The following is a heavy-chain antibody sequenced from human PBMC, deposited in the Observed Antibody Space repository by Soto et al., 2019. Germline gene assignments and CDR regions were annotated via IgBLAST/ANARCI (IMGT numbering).Heavy chain of an antibody. Sequence: PGGFLRLSCVASGFSFSRFGIHWVRQAPGKGLEWVAVVSSDGNTQYYADSVKGRFTISRDNSKNTLYLQMDSLRPADTAVYYCAKEIEVAGDLDYWGHGTLVTVS. CDR2: VSSDGNTQ. CDR1: GFSFSRFG. CDR3: AKEIEVAGDLDY. V-gene: IGHV3-30*18. D-gene: IGHD6-19*01. J-gene: IGHJ4*01.